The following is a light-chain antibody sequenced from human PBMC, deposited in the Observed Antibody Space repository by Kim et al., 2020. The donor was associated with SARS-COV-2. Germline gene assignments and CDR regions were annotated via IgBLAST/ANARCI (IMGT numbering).Light chain of an antibody. CDR2: DVS. Sequence: QSITISCTGTSSDVGAYNFVSWYQQHPGKAPKLMIYDVSKRPSGVSNRFSGSKSGNTASLTISGLQAEDEADYYCSSYTISSTYVFGTGTKVTVL. CDR1: SSDVGAYNF. J-gene: IGLJ1*01. CDR3: SSYTISSTYV. V-gene: IGLV2-14*03.